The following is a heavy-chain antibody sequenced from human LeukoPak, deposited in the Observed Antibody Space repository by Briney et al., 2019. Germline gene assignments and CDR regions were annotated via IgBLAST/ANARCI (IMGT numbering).Heavy chain of an antibody. CDR1: GGSFSGYY. D-gene: IGHD5/OR15-5a*01. Sequence: PSETLSLTCAVYGGSFSGYYWNWIRQPPGKGLEWIGEINHSGSTNYNPSLKSRVTISVDTSKNQFSLRLSSVTAADTAVYYCARSTGIASPYYFDYWGQGTLVTVSS. CDR2: INHSGST. J-gene: IGHJ4*02. V-gene: IGHV4-34*01. CDR3: ARSTGIASPYYFDY.